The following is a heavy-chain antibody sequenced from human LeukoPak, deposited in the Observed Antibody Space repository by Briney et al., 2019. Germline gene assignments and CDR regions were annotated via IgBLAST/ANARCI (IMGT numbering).Heavy chain of an antibody. V-gene: IGHV1-18*01. Sequence: ASVKVSCKASGYTFTSYGISWVRQAPGQGLEWMGWISAYNGNTNYAQKLQGRVTMTTDTSTSTAHMELRSLRSDDTAVYYCARDPSITMVRGVIPFDYWGQGTLVTVSS. J-gene: IGHJ4*02. CDR1: GYTFTSYG. CDR3: ARDPSITMVRGVIPFDY. D-gene: IGHD3-10*01. CDR2: ISAYNGNT.